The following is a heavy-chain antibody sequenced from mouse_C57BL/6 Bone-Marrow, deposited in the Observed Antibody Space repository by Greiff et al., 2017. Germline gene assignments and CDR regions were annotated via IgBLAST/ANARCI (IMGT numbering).Heavy chain of an antibody. CDR1: GYIFTEYT. V-gene: IGHV1-62-2*01. J-gene: IGHJ2*01. D-gene: IGHD2-4*01. CDR3: ARHERYYDYEGYFDY. Sequence: VQLQQPGAELVKPRASVKLSCKASGYIFTEYTIHWVKQRSGQGLEWIGWFYPGSGSIKYNERFKDKATLTADKSSNTVYMELSRLTSEDSAVYFCARHERYYDYEGYFDYWGQGTTLTVSS. CDR2: FYPGSGSI.